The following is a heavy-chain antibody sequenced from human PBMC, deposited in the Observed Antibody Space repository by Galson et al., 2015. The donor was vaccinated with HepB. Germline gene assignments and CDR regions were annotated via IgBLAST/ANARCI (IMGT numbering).Heavy chain of an antibody. J-gene: IGHJ4*02. CDR2: INPNSGGT. Sequence: SVKVSCKASGYTFTGYYMHWVRQAPGQGLEWMGWINPNSGGTNYAQKFQGRVTMTRDSSISTAYMELSRLRSDDTAVYYCATHLQYCYDSRGLDYWGQGTLVTVSS. CDR3: ATHLQYCYDSRGLDY. D-gene: IGHD3-22*01. CDR1: GYTFTGYY. V-gene: IGHV1-2*02.